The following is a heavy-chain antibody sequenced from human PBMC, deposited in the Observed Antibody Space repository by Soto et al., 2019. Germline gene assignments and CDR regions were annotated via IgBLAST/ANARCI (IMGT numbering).Heavy chain of an antibody. CDR2: INHSGSS. V-gene: IGHV4-34*01. CDR1: GGSFSGYY. J-gene: IGHJ5*02. D-gene: IGHD4-17*01. CDR3: ARGHYGGNPRVIWFDP. Sequence: QVQLQQWGAGLLKPSETLSLTCAVYGGSFSGYYWSWIRQPPGKGLVWIGEINHSGSSNYNPSLKSRVTISVDTSKNQFSLKLSSVTAADTAVYYCARGHYGGNPRVIWFDPWGQGTLVTVSS.